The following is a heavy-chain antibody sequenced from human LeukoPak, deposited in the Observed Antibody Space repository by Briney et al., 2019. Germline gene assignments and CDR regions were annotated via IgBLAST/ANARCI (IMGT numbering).Heavy chain of an antibody. Sequence: GGSLRLSCAASGFTLSYYWMNWVRQAPGKGPVWGSHIPPDGRTIDYADSVQGRVTISSDSSKNTLYLQRSSLKVADTTVYYCVRGGGETTPYDCWGQGTLVTVSS. V-gene: IGHV3-74*01. CDR1: GFTLSYYW. J-gene: IGHJ4*02. D-gene: IGHD2-15*01. CDR3: VRGGGETTPYDC. CDR2: IPPDGRTI.